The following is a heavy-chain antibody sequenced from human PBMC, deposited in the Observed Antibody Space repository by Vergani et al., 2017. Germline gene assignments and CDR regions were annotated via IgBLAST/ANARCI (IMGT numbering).Heavy chain of an antibody. Sequence: EVQLVESGGGLVKPGGSLRLSCAASGFTFSSYSMNWVRQAPGKGLEWVSSISSSSSYIYYADSVKGRFTISRDNAKNSLYLQMNSLRAEDTAVYYCARDESSYYDFWSGYYYYGIDVWGQGTTVTVSS. CDR1: GFTFSSYS. CDR2: ISSSSSYI. V-gene: IGHV3-21*01. CDR3: ARDESSYYDFWSGYYYYGIDV. J-gene: IGHJ6*02. D-gene: IGHD3-3*01.